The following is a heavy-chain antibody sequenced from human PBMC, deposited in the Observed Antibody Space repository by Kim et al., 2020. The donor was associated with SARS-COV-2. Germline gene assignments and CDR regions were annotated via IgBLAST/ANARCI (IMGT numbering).Heavy chain of an antibody. D-gene: IGHD6-13*01. CDR3: AAAGSSYYYYYMDV. Sequence: NPSLKTRVTISVDTSKNQFTLKLSSVTAADTAVYYCAAAGSSYYYYYMDVWGKGTTVTVSS. V-gene: IGHV4-59*01. J-gene: IGHJ6*03.